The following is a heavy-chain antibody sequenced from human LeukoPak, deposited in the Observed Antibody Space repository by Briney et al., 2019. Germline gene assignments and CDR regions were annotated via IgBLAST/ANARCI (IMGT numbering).Heavy chain of an antibody. V-gene: IGHV3-23*01. CDR3: ADLLSGSPGL. CDR1: GFAFGSYA. Sequence: GGSLRLSCAVSGFAFGSYAMSWVRQAPGKGLEWVSAISGSGSSTYYADSVKGRFTISRDNSKNTLYLQMNSLRAEDTAVYYCADLLSGSPGLWGQGTLVTVSS. D-gene: IGHD1-26*01. J-gene: IGHJ4*02. CDR2: ISGSGSST.